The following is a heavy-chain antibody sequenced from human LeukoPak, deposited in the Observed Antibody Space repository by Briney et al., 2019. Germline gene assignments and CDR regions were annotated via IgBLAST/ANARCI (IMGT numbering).Heavy chain of an antibody. CDR2: ISASNGNT. CDR3: ARDHSNWNYAPDF. V-gene: IGHV1-18*01. CDR1: GYIFTSYG. Sequence: ASVKVSCKSSGYIFTSYGISWVRQAPGQGLQWLGWISASNGNTNYAQKFRDRVTMSTDTSTGTAYLDVRSLTSDDTAVYYCARDHSNWNYAPDFWGQGTLVIVSS. J-gene: IGHJ4*02. D-gene: IGHD1-7*01.